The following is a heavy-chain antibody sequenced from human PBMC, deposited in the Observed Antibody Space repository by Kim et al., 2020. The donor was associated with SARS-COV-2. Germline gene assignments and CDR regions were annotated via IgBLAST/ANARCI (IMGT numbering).Heavy chain of an antibody. V-gene: IGHV1-69*13. J-gene: IGHJ6*02. CDR1: GGTFSTYG. CDR2: IIPIFGAT. Sequence: SVKVSCKASGGTFSTYGISWVRQAPGQGLEWMGGIIPIFGATNYAQKFQGRVTITADESTSTAYMELSSLRSEDTALYYCGRDLEEIGSGYYGMDVWGQGTTVIVSS. D-gene: IGHD1-26*01. CDR3: GRDLEEIGSGYYGMDV.